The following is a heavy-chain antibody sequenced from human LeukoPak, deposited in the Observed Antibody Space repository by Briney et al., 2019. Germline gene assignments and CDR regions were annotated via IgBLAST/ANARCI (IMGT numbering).Heavy chain of an antibody. D-gene: IGHD4-23*01. V-gene: IGHV3-33*06. CDR3: AKKGLVYGGKRLY. CDR2: IWYDGSNK. CDR1: GFTFRSYG. Sequence: PGRPLKLSCAPSGFTFRSYGMHWVRQAPGKGLEWVAVIWYDGSNKYYADSVKGRFTISRDNSKNTLYMQMNSLRAEDTAVYYCAKKGLVYGGKRLYWGQGTLVTVSS. J-gene: IGHJ4*02.